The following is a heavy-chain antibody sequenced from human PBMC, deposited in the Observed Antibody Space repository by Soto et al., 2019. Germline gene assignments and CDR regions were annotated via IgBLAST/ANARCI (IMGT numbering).Heavy chain of an antibody. CDR2: INPSGGST. CDR1: GYTFTSYY. Sequence: ASVKVSCKASGYTFTSYYMHWVRQAPGQGLEWMGIINPSGGSTSYAQKFQGRVTMTRDTSTSTVYMELSSLRSEDSAVYYCAREMLTRYTRAGGVDPWGQGTLVTVSS. V-gene: IGHV1-46*01. D-gene: IGHD3-16*02. J-gene: IGHJ5*02. CDR3: AREMLTRYTRAGGVDP.